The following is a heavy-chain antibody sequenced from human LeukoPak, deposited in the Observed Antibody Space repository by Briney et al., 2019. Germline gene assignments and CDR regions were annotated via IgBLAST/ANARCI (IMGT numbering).Heavy chain of an antibody. Sequence: SETLSLTCTVSGGSISSSSYYWGWLRQPPGKGLEWSGSIYYSGSTYYNPSLKSRVTISVDTSKNQFSLKLSSVTAADTAVYYCASPGIAAASFDYWGQGTLVTVSS. CDR1: GGSISSSSYY. V-gene: IGHV4-39*01. D-gene: IGHD6-13*01. CDR2: IYYSGST. CDR3: ASPGIAAASFDY. J-gene: IGHJ4*02.